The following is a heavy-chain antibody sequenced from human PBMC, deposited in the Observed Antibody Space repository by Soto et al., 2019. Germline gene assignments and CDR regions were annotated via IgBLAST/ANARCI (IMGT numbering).Heavy chain of an antibody. J-gene: IGHJ6*01. Sequence: PVGSLRLSCASSVFTFSGYEMNCVRHSPGKGLEWVSYISGSGSTIYYADSVKGRFTISRDNAKDSLYLQMNSLRAEDTAVYYCAREVVVFGVIIQTPMDVWGQGTTVNVSS. CDR2: ISGSGSTI. V-gene: IGHV3-48*03. CDR1: VFTFSGYE. D-gene: IGHD3-22*01. CDR3: AREVVVFGVIIQTPMDV.